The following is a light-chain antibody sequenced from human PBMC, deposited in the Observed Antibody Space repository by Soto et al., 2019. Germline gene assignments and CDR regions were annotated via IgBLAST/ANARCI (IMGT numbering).Light chain of an antibody. CDR3: HQSGSSGT. CDR2: GAS. CDR1: QSISSSY. V-gene: IGKV3-20*01. J-gene: IGKJ1*01. Sequence: SVLTQSTGTLSLSPGKRATLSCRASQSISSSYLAWYQQRPGQAPRLLIYGASSRATGIPDRFSGSGSGTDFTLTISRLEPEDFAVYYCHQSGSSGTFGHGTKVDIK.